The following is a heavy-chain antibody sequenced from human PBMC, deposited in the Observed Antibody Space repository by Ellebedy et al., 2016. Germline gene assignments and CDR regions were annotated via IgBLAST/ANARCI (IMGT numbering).Heavy chain of an antibody. V-gene: IGHV1-18*04. CDR1: GYSFTSYG. J-gene: IGHJ4*02. CDR2: INTQNGNT. D-gene: IGHD1-14*01. CDR3: ARGKRNILWSDY. Sequence: ASVKVSCKASGYSFTSYGITWVRQGPGQGLEWMGWINTQNGNTYYAQKFQGRVTFITDTSTRTAYMELRSLRSDDTAVYYCARGKRNILWSDYWGQGTLVTVSS.